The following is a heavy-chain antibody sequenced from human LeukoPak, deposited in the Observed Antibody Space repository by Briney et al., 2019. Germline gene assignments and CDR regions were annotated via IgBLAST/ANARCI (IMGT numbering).Heavy chain of an antibody. CDR3: ARLTRTVVVAATNTYYYYYYMDV. CDR1: GGSISSYY. V-gene: IGHV4-59*04. Sequence: PSETLSLTCTVSGGSISSYYWSWIRQPPGKGLEWIGSIYYSGSTYYNPSLKSRVTISVDTSKNQFSLKLSSVTAADTAVYYCARLTRTVVVAATNTYYYYYYMDVWGKGTTVTVSS. CDR2: IYYSGST. D-gene: IGHD2-15*01. J-gene: IGHJ6*03.